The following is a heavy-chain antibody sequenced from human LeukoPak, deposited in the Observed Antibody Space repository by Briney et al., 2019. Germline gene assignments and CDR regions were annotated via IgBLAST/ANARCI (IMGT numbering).Heavy chain of an antibody. CDR2: ISSSSSYI. CDR1: GFSFSSYG. D-gene: IGHD6-13*01. Sequence: GGSLRLSCAASGFSFSSYGMNWVRQAPGKGLEWVSFISSSSSYIYYADSVKGRFTISRDNAKNSLYLQMNSLRAEDTAVYYCARIMTQQMVFDYWGQGTLVTVSS. V-gene: IGHV3-21*01. CDR3: ARIMTQQMVFDY. J-gene: IGHJ4*02.